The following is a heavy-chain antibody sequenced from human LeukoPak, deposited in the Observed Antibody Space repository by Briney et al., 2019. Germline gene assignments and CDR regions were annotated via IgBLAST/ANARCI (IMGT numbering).Heavy chain of an antibody. CDR2: IYYSGST. CDR1: GGSISSSSYY. J-gene: IGHJ4*02. CDR3: ARLTLDYHDSSGYSH. Sequence: SETLSLACTVSGGSISSSSYYWGWIRQPPGKGLEWIGSIYYSGSTYYNPSLKSRVTISVDTSKNQFSLKLSSVTAADTAVYYCARLTLDYHDSSGYSHWGQGTLVTVSS. V-gene: IGHV4-39*01. D-gene: IGHD3-22*01.